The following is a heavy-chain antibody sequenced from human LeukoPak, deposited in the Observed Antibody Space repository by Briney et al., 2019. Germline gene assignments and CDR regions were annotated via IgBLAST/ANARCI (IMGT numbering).Heavy chain of an antibody. V-gene: IGHV1-2*02. D-gene: IGHD2-21*02. CDR1: EYTFTCYY. CDR2: ISPNSGGT. J-gene: IGHJ4*02. CDR3: ARGKTTVYCGGDCYAFDY. Sequence: GASVKVSCKTSEYTFTCYYMHWVRQAPGQGLEWMGWISPNSGGTNYAQKFQGRVTMTSDTSISTAYMELSRLRSDDTAVYYCARGKTTVYCGGDCYAFDYWGQGSLVTVSS.